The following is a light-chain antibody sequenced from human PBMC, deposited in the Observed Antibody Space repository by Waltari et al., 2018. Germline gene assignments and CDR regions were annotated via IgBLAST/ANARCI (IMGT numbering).Light chain of an antibody. CDR3: QKYGTLPAT. Sequence: EIVLTQSPGTLSLSPGERATLSCTASQSVSRWLAWYQQKPGQAPRLLIYDASSRATGIQDRFSGSGSGTDFSLTISRLEPEDFAVYYCQKYGTLPATFGQGTKVEIK. CDR1: QSVSRW. V-gene: IGKV3-20*01. J-gene: IGKJ1*01. CDR2: DAS.